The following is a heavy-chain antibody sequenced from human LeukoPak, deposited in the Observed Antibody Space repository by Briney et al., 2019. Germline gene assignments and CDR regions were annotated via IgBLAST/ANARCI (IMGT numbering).Heavy chain of an antibody. CDR3: AKGVISDYYYYGMDV. Sequence: GGSLRLSCAASGFTFSSYWMNWVRQAPGKGLEWVSAISGSGGSTYYADSVKGRFTISRDNSKNTLYLQMNSLRAGDTAVYYCAKGVISDYYYYGMDVWGQGTTVTVSS. CDR2: ISGSGGST. J-gene: IGHJ6*02. CDR1: GFTFSSYW. V-gene: IGHV3-23*01. D-gene: IGHD3-16*02.